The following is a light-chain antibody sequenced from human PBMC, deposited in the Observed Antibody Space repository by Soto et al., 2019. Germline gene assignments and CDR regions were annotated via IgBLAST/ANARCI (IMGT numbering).Light chain of an antibody. Sequence: ETVWAPSTATQPLSGGCRATLSCMASQSVSSYLAWYQQKPGQAPRLLISDASNRATGIPARFSGSGSGTDFTLTSSSHDREAFALYYCHHRRKWPLTFGLGTRLEIK. CDR2: DAS. V-gene: IGKV3-11*01. CDR1: QSVSSY. CDR3: HHRRKWPLT. J-gene: IGKJ5*01.